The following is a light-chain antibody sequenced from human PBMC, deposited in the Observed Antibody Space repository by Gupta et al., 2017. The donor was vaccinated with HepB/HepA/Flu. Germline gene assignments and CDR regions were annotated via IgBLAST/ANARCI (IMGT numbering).Light chain of an antibody. J-gene: IGLJ1*01. CDR3: SSYAGSLYV. Sequence: QSALTQPPSASGSPGQSVTISCTGTSSDVGGYTYVSWHQQHPGKAPKLMIYEVSKRPSGVPDRFSGSKSGNTASLTVSGLQAEDEADYYCSSYAGSLYVFGTGTKVTVL. V-gene: IGLV2-8*01. CDR2: EVS. CDR1: SSDVGGYTY.